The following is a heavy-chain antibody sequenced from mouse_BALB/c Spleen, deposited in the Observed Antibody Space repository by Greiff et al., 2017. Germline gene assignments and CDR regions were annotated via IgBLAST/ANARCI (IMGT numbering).Heavy chain of an antibody. D-gene: IGHD2-5*01. CDR1: GYSITSDYA. J-gene: IGHJ4*01. Sequence: EVKLMESGPGLVKPSQSLSLTCTVTGYSITSDYAWNWIRQFPGNKLEWMGYISYSGSTSYNPSLKSRISITRDTSKNQFFLQLNSVTTEDTATYYCARSNYLYYAMDYWGQGTSVTVSS. CDR2: ISYSGST. CDR3: ARSNYLYYAMDY. V-gene: IGHV3-2*02.